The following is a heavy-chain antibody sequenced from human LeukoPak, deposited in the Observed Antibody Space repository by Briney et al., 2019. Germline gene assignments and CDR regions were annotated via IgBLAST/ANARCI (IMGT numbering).Heavy chain of an antibody. V-gene: IGHV4-34*01. CDR2: INHSGST. CDR3: ARGTPNNP. Sequence: PSGTLSLTCAVYGGSFSGYYWSWIRQPPGKGLEWIGEINHSGSTNYNPSLKSRVTISVDTSKNQFSLKLSSVTAADTAVYYCARGTPNNPWGQGTLVTVSS. CDR1: GGSFSGYY. J-gene: IGHJ5*02. D-gene: IGHD4/OR15-4a*01.